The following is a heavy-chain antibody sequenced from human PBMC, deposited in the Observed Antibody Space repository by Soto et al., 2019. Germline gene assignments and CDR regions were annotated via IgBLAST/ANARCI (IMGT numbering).Heavy chain of an antibody. CDR1: GFTFSSYW. J-gene: IGHJ4*02. V-gene: IGHV3-7*05. CDR3: ARDRPSFREPELFDY. CDR2: IKQDGSEK. Sequence: PGGSLRLSCAASGFTFSSYWMSWVRQAPGKGLEWVANIKQDGSEKYYVDSVKGRFTISRDNAKNSLYLQMNSLRAEDTAVYYCARDRPSFREPELFDYWGQGTLVTVSS. D-gene: IGHD1-26*01.